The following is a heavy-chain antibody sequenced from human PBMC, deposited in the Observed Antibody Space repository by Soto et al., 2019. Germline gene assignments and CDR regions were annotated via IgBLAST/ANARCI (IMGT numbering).Heavy chain of an antibody. J-gene: IGHJ4*02. CDR3: AVYGYGLSAADY. CDR2: INQDGSER. Sequence: PGWSLRLSCAGSGLTFRNDWLSLVRQAPGKGLEWVANINQDGSERYYVDSVRGRFTISRDNVENSLYLQLNSLRPEDTAVYYCAVYGYGLSAADYWGKGTLVTVSS. D-gene: IGHD4-17*01. V-gene: IGHV3-7*03. CDR1: GLTFRNDW.